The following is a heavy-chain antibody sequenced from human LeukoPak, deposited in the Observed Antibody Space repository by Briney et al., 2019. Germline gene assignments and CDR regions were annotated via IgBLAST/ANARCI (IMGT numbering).Heavy chain of an antibody. Sequence: ASVKVSCKASGYTFTSYGISWVRQAPGQGLEWMGWISAYNGNTNYAQKLQGRVTMTTDTSTSTAYMELRSLRSDDTAVYYCARDKGIVVVPAAPTHYYYYMDVWGKGTTVTVSS. CDR1: GYTFTSYG. D-gene: IGHD2-2*01. J-gene: IGHJ6*03. CDR2: ISAYNGNT. CDR3: ARDKGIVVVPAAPTHYYYYMDV. V-gene: IGHV1-18*01.